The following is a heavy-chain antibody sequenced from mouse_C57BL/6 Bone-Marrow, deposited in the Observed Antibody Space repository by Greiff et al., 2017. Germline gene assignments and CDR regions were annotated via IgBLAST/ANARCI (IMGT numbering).Heavy chain of an antibody. CDR1: GYTFTSYW. J-gene: IGHJ3*01. V-gene: IGHV1-69*01. CDR2: IDPSDSYT. Sequence: VQLQQPGAELVMPGASVKLSCKASGYTFTSYWMHWVKQRPGQGLEWIGEIDPSDSYTNYNQKFKGKSTLTVDKSSSTAYMQLSSLTSEDSAVYYCARTGVLAWFAYWGQGTLVTVSA. CDR3: ARTGVLAWFAY.